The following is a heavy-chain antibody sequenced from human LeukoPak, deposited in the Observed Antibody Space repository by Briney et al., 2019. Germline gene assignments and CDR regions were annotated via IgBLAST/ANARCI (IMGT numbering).Heavy chain of an antibody. J-gene: IGHJ4*02. CDR1: GNSISSFF. CDR3: ARDLELERNRWNYFES. Sequence: ASETLSLTSTVSGNSISSFFWSWIRQLPGKGLEWIGSTHYSGDSKYNPSLRSRVSLSIDTSKQQFSLRLSSVTAADTAVYYCARDLELERNRWNYFESWGQGALVTVSS. CDR2: THYSGDS. D-gene: IGHD1-1*01. V-gene: IGHV4-59*01.